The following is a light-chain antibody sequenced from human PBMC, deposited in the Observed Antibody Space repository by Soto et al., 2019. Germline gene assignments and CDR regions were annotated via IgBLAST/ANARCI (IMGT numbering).Light chain of an antibody. CDR2: KAS. V-gene: IGKV2-30*01. J-gene: IGKJ3*01. CDR3: MQAAQWPRT. Sequence: DVVMTQSPLSLPVTLGQPASISCRSSQSLVSSDGNTYLNWFHQRPGQSPRRLIYKASNRDSGVADRFSGSGSGTEFTLTISRVEAEDAGVYYCMQAAQWPRTFGPGTKVDIK. CDR1: QSLVSSDGNTY.